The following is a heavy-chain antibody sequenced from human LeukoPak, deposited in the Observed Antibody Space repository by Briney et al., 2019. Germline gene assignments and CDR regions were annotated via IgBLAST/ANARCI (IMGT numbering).Heavy chain of an antibody. Sequence: ASVKVSCKASGYTFTSYAMHWVRQAPGQRLEWMGWINAGNGNTKYSQKFQGRVTITRDTSASTAYMELSSLRSEDTAVYYCARDRIAVAGTTLGYWGQGTLVTVPS. CDR1: GYTFTSYA. CDR3: ARDRIAVAGTTLGY. J-gene: IGHJ4*02. CDR2: INAGNGNT. D-gene: IGHD6-19*01. V-gene: IGHV1-3*01.